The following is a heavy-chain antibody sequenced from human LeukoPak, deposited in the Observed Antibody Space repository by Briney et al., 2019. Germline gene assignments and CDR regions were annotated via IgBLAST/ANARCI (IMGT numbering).Heavy chain of an antibody. CDR2: IFQSGRT. CDR1: GLTFSSYAM. V-gene: IGHV4-4*02. J-gene: IGHJ1*01. CDR3: ARHMEMTGTRGFPD. D-gene: IGHD5-24*01. Sequence: TGGSLRLSCAASGLTFSSYAMSWVRQPPGKGLEWIGEIFQSGRTNYNPSLKSRVFISVDNSKNQFSLNLRSVTAADTAVYYCARHMEMTGTRGFPDWGQGTLVTVSS.